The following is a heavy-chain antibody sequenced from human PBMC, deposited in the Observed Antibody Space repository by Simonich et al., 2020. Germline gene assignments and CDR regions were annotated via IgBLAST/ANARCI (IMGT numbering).Heavy chain of an antibody. Sequence: QVQLVQSGAEVKKPGSSVKVSCKASGGTFSSYAISWVRQAPGQGLEWRGGVIPSLGTANYAQKVQGRVTITADESTSTAYMELSSLRSEDTAVYYCAREGITMVRGRWFDPWGQGTLVTVSS. V-gene: IGHV1-69*13. J-gene: IGHJ5*02. CDR2: VIPSLGTA. CDR1: GGTFSSYA. D-gene: IGHD3-10*01. CDR3: AREGITMVRGRWFDP.